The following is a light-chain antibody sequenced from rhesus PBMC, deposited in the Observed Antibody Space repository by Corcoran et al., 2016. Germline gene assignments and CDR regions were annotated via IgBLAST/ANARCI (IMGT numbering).Light chain of an antibody. V-gene: IGKV1-22*01. CDR1: QSINNW. Sequence: DIQMTQSPSSLSASVGDTVTITCRASQSINNWLDWHQQKPGKAPSLLIYKASTLKGGVPLRFSGSGSGTDYTFTISRLQPEDFATYYCQYAQNIPFTFGPGTKLDI. CDR3: QYAQNIPFT. CDR2: KAS. J-gene: IGKJ3*01.